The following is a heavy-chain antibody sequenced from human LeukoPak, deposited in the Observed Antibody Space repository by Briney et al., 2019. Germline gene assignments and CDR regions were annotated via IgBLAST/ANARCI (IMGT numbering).Heavy chain of an antibody. CDR3: ARAPEGGDYGDYVWFDP. D-gene: IGHD4-17*01. CDR1: GGSFSGYY. J-gene: IGHJ5*02. CDR2: INHSGST. Sequence: SETLSLTCAVYGGSFSGYYWSWIRQPPGKGLEWIGEINHSGSTNYNPSLKSRVTISVDTSKNQFSLKLSSVTAADTAVYYCARAPEGGDYGDYVWFDPWGQGTLVTVSS. V-gene: IGHV4-34*01.